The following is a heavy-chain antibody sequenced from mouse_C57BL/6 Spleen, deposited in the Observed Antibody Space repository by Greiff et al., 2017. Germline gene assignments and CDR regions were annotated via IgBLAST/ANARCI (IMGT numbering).Heavy chain of an antibody. D-gene: IGHD1-1*01. CDR3: DGYGSSRLYAMDY. CDR2: IDPEDGET. CDR1: GFNIKDYY. Sequence: EVQLQQSGAELVRPGASVKLSCTASGFNIKDYYMHWVKQRTEQGLEWIGRIDPEDGETKYAPKFQGKATITADTSSNTAYLQLSRLTSEDTAVYYCDGYGSSRLYAMDYWGQGTSVTVSS. V-gene: IGHV14-2*01. J-gene: IGHJ4*01.